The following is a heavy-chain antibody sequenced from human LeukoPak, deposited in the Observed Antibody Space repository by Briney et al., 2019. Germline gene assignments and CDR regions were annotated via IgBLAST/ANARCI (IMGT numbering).Heavy chain of an antibody. J-gene: IGHJ4*02. D-gene: IGHD5-24*01. CDR1: GFPFSSYS. CDR2: VLYDGSMK. V-gene: IGHV3-30*04. CDR3: AKDRDGYNPYYFDY. Sequence: PGGSLRLSCAASGFPFSSYSMHWVRQAPGKGLEWVAVVLYDGSMKYYADSVKGRFTISRDNSKNTLYLQMNSLRAEDTAVYYCAKDRDGYNPYYFDYWGQGTLVTVSS.